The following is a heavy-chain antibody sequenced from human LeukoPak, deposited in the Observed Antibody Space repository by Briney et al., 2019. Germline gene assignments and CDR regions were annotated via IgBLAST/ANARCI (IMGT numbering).Heavy chain of an antibody. V-gene: IGHV3-30*18. D-gene: IGHD2-8*01. Sequence: GGSLRLSCAASGFTFSSYGMHWVRQAPGKGLGWVAVISYDGSNKYYADSVKGRFTISRDNSKNTLYLQMNSLRAEDTAVYYCANGYCTNGVCYRRWEDAFDIWGQGTMVTVSS. CDR2: ISYDGSNK. CDR1: GFTFSSYG. CDR3: ANGYCTNGVCYRRWEDAFDI. J-gene: IGHJ3*02.